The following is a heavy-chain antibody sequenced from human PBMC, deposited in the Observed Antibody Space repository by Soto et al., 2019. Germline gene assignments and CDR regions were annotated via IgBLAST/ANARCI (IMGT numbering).Heavy chain of an antibody. J-gene: IGHJ6*02. CDR1: GFTFSNYW. D-gene: IGHD6-25*01. V-gene: IGHV3-7*01. Sequence: EVQLVESGGGLVQPGGSLRLSCIDFGFTFSNYWMSWVRQAPVKGLEWVGNIKQVGSEKNYVDSVKGRFTISRDNAKNSLYLQMNSLRAEDTAVYYCARIASAGRGWDVWGQGTTVVVSS. CDR2: IKQVGSEK. CDR3: ARIASAGRGWDV.